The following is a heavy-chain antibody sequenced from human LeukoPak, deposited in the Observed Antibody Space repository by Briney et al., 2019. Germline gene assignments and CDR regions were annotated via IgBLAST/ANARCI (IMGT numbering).Heavy chain of an antibody. D-gene: IGHD2-15*01. CDR2: ISGSGGST. J-gene: IGHJ4*02. Sequence: GGSLRLSCAAAGFTFSSYAMSWVRQAPGKGLEWVSAISGSGGSTYYADSVKGRFTISRENSKNTLYLQMNSLRAEDTAVYYCAKGDCSGGSCYNFDYWGQGTLVTVSS. CDR3: AKGDCSGGSCYNFDY. CDR1: GFTFSSYA. V-gene: IGHV3-23*01.